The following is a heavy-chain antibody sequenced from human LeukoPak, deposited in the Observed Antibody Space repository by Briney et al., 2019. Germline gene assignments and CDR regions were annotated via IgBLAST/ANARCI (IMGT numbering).Heavy chain of an antibody. Sequence: GGSLRLSCAASGFTFSRYSMNWVRQAPGKGLEWVSYISSSSSTIYYADSVKGRFTISRDNAKNSLCLQMNSLRAEDTAVYYCARIGCSSTSCLYQGYFQHWGQGTLVTVSS. CDR3: ARIGCSSTSCLYQGYFQH. J-gene: IGHJ1*01. D-gene: IGHD2-2*01. CDR2: ISSSSSTI. CDR1: GFTFSRYS. V-gene: IGHV3-48*01.